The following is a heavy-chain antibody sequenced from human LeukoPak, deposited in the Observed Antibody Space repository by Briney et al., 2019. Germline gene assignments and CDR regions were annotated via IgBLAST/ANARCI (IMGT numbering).Heavy chain of an antibody. CDR3: AREDYYDSSGYVPHDAFDI. Sequence: TSETLSLTCTVSGGSVSSGSYYWSWIRQPPGKGLEWIGDIYYSGSTNYNPSLKSRVTISVDTSKNQFSLKLSSVTAADTAVYYCAREDYYDSSGYVPHDAFDIWAKGQWSPSLQ. CDR1: GGSVSSGSYY. V-gene: IGHV4-61*01. D-gene: IGHD3-22*01. J-gene: IGHJ3*02. CDR2: IYYSGST.